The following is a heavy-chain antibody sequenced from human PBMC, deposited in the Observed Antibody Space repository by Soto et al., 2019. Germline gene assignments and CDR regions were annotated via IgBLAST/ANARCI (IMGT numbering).Heavy chain of an antibody. D-gene: IGHD4-17*01. J-gene: IGHJ6*03. Sequence: QVQLVESGGGVVQPGRSLRLSCAASGFTFSSYGMHWVRQAPGKGLEWVAVISYDGSNKYYADSVKGRFTISRDNSKNTLYLQMNSLRAEDTAVYYCAKDHDYGYYPIYYYYYMDVWGKGTTVTVSS. CDR3: AKDHDYGYYPIYYYYYMDV. CDR2: ISYDGSNK. CDR1: GFTFSSYG. V-gene: IGHV3-30*18.